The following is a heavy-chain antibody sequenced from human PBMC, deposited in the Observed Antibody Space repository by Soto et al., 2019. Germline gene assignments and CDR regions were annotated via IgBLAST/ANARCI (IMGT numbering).Heavy chain of an antibody. D-gene: IGHD4-4*01. V-gene: IGHV3-30*18. J-gene: IGHJ4*02. Sequence: QVQLVESGGGVVQPGRSLRLSCAASGFTFSRYGMHWVRQAPGKAMEWMALISYVGSKTYYPDSVKGRFTISRDNSKNTLYLQMSSLRVEDTAVYYCAKVRLRDYSLGFVFDSWGQGTLVIVSS. CDR3: AKVRLRDYSLGFVFDS. CDR1: GFTFSRYG. CDR2: ISYVGSKT.